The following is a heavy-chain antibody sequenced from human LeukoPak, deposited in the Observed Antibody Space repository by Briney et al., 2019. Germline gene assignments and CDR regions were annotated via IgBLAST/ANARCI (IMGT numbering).Heavy chain of an antibody. CDR2: LIGSSGST. Sequence: GGSLRLSCAASGFTSTNYAMNWVRQAPGKGLEWVSVLIGSSGSTDYADSVKGRFTITRDISKNTLFLQMNSLRAEDTAIYYCAKGAYDYIEIAYFDSWGQGTLVTVSS. CDR1: GFTSTNYA. V-gene: IGHV3-23*01. CDR3: AKGAYDYIEIAYFDS. J-gene: IGHJ4*02. D-gene: IGHD5-12*01.